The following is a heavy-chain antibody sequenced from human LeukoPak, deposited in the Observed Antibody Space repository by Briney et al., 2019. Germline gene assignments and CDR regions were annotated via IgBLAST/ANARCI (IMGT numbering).Heavy chain of an antibody. Sequence: GGSLRLSCAASGFTFSSYGMHWVRQAPGKGLEWVAFIRYDGSNKYYAGSVKGRFTISRDNSKNTLYLQMNGLRAEDTAVYYCAKDQVGAEGEDYFDYWGQGTLVTVSS. V-gene: IGHV3-30*02. D-gene: IGHD3-16*01. CDR2: IRYDGSNK. CDR3: AKDQVGAEGEDYFDY. J-gene: IGHJ4*02. CDR1: GFTFSSYG.